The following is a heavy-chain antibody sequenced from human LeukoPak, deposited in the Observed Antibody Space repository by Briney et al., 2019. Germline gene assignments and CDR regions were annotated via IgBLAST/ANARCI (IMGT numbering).Heavy chain of an antibody. CDR1: GGSISSGDYY. V-gene: IGHV4-30-4*01. CDR2: IYYSGST. J-gene: IGHJ4*02. D-gene: IGHD1-26*01. Sequence: PSETLSLTCTVSGGSISSGDYYWSWIRQPPGKGLEWIGYIYYSGSTYYNPSLKSRVTISVDTSKNQFSLKLSSVTAADTAVYYCARSGDSGYLDYWGQGTLVTVSS. CDR3: ARSGDSGYLDY.